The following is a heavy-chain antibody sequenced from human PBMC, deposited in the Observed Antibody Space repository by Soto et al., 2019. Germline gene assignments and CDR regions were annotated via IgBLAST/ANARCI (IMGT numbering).Heavy chain of an antibody. CDR3: ARDLGGSWPLRGMDV. D-gene: IGHD3-16*01. Sequence: GGSLRLSCAASVFTFSSYSMKWVRQARGKGLEWVSSISSSSSYIYYADSVKGRFTISRDNAKNSLYLQMNSMRAESTAVYYCARDLGGSWPLRGMDVRRQGTMVTVSS. V-gene: IGHV3-21*01. CDR2: ISSSSSYI. J-gene: IGHJ6*02. CDR1: VFTFSSYS.